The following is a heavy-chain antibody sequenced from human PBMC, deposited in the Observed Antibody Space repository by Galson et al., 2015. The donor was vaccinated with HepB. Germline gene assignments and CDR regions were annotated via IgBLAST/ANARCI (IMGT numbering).Heavy chain of an antibody. V-gene: IGHV5-10-1*01. CDR1: GYSFTSYW. Sequence: QSGAEVKKPGESLKISCKASGYSFTSYWISWVRQMPGKGLEWMGRIDPSDSYTNYSPSFQGHVTISADKSISTAYLQWSSLKASDTAMYYCARHATAGTSRQGSWFDPWGQGTLVTVSS. CDR2: IDPSDSYT. CDR3: ARHATAGTSRQGSWFDP. J-gene: IGHJ5*02. D-gene: IGHD2-2*01.